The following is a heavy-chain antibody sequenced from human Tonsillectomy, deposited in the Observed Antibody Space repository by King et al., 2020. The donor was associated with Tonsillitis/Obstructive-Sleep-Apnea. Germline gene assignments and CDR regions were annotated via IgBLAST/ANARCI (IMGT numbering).Heavy chain of an antibody. Sequence: VQLVESGGGLIQPGGSLRLSCAASGFSVSSNYMSWVRQAPGKGLEWVAVIYSGGSAYYGDSVKGRFPISRENTKNTLDLQMNSMRAEDTAVYYCARDRIAAAGLCYCALDVWGQGTTVTVSS. CDR2: IYSGGSA. J-gene: IGHJ6*02. CDR3: ARDRIAAAGLCYCALDV. CDR1: GFSVSSNY. V-gene: IGHV3-53*01. D-gene: IGHD6-13*01.